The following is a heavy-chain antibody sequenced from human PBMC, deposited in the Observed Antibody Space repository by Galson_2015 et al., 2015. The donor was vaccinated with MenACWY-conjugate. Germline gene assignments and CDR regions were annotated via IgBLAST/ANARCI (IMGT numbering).Heavy chain of an antibody. CDR2: ISCDGNNK. D-gene: IGHD6-19*01. CDR1: GFTFSHYG. V-gene: IGHV3-30*03. CDR3: ARVLSSGWTRQFDY. Sequence: SLRLSRAASGFTFSHYGMHWVRQAPGKGLEWVTAISCDGNNKYYADSVKGRFTISRDNSKNTVSLQMNGLTTEDTAVYFCARVLSSGWTRQFDYWGQGTLVAVSS. J-gene: IGHJ4*02.